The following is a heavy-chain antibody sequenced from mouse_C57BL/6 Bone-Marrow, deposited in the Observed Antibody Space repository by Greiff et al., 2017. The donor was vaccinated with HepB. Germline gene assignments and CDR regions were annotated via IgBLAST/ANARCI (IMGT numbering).Heavy chain of an antibody. CDR1: GYTFTSYD. V-gene: IGHV1-85*01. CDR3: ARGGIYYDYDVEDFDY. D-gene: IGHD2-4*01. Sequence: QVQLKESGPELVKPGASVKLSCKASGYTFTSYDINWVKQRPGQGLEWIGWIYPRDGSTKYNEKFKGKATLTVDKSSSTAYMQLSSLTSEDSAVYFCARGGIYYDYDVEDFDYWGQGTTLTVSS. CDR2: IYPRDGST. J-gene: IGHJ2*01.